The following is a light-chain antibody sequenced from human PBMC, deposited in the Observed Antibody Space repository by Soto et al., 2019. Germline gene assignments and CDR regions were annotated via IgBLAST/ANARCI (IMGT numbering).Light chain of an antibody. Sequence: EIVMTQSPATLSVSPGERATLSCRASQRVSSNLAWYQQKPGQAPRFLISDASIRASGVPDRFTGGGSGTDFTLTIRRLEPEDFAVYFCQHYDNWPPWTFGQGTKVDIK. J-gene: IGKJ1*01. CDR1: QRVSSN. V-gene: IGKV3D-15*01. CDR2: DAS. CDR3: QHYDNWPPWT.